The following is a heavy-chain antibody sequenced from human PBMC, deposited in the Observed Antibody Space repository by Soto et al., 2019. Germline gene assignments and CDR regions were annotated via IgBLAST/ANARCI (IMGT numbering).Heavy chain of an antibody. Sequence: GGSLRLSCAASGYIFENFGMSWVRQAPGKGLEWISSISGSGFKKYYADSVKGRFTISRDNSKSTVYLELNNLSAEDTAVYHCAKNQGVELVPLATVDWFDPWGQGSVVTVSS. J-gene: IGHJ5*02. CDR1: GYIFENFG. V-gene: IGHV3-23*01. CDR2: ISGSGFKK. CDR3: AKNQGVELVPLATVDWFDP. D-gene: IGHD1-26*01.